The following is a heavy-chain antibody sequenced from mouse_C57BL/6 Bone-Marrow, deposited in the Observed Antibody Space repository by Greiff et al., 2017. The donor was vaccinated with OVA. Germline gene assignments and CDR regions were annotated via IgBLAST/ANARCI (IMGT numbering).Heavy chain of an antibody. CDR1: GFNIKDDY. Sequence: EVKLVESGAELVRPGASVKLSCTVSGFNIKDDYIHWVKQRPEQGLEWIGWIDPENGDTEYASKFPGKATLTADTSSNTAYLQLSSLKSEDTAVYYCTIHFLWGQGTTLTVSS. CDR2: IDPENGDT. J-gene: IGHJ2*01. V-gene: IGHV14-4*01. CDR3: TIHFL.